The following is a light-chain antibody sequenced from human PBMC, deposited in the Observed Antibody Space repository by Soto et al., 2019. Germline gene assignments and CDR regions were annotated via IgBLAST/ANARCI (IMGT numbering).Light chain of an antibody. J-gene: IGKJ4*01. CDR3: QQRSNWHALT. Sequence: EIVLTQSPATLSLSPGERATLSCRASQSVSSYLAWYQQKPGQAPRFLIYDASNRATGIPARFSGSGSGTDFTLTISSLEPEDFAVYYCQQRSNWHALTFGGGTKVEIK. CDR1: QSVSSY. V-gene: IGKV3-11*01. CDR2: DAS.